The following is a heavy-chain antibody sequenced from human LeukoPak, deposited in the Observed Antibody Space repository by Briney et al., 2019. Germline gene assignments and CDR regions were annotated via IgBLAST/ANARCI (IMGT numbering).Heavy chain of an antibody. CDR3: ARGLPSPGNYYYGMDV. D-gene: IGHD6-13*01. CDR2: MNPNSGNT. Sequence: ASVKVSCKASGYTFTSYDINWVRQATGQGLEWMGWMNPNSGNTGYAQKFQGRVTMTRNTSISTAYMELSSLRSEDTAVHYCARGLPSPGNYYYGMDVWGQGTTVTVSS. J-gene: IGHJ6*02. V-gene: IGHV1-8*01. CDR1: GYTFTSYD.